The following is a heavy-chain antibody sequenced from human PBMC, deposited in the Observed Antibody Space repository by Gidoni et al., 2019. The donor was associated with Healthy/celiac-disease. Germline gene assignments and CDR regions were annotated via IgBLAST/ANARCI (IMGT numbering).Heavy chain of an antibody. V-gene: IGHV4-61*02. CDR3: ARAPTSYCSGGSCIGAEYFQH. Sequence: QVQLQESGPGLVKPSQTLSLTCTVSGGSISSGSYYWSWIRQPAGKGLEWIGRIYTSGSTNYNPSLKSRVTISVDTSKNQFSLKLSSVTAADTAVYYCARAPTSYCSGGSCIGAEYFQHWGQGTLVTVSS. CDR1: GGSISSGSYY. D-gene: IGHD2-15*01. J-gene: IGHJ1*01. CDR2: IYTSGST.